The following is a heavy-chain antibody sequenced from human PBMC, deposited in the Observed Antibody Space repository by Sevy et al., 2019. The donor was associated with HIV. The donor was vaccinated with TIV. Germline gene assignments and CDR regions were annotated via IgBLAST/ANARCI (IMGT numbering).Heavy chain of an antibody. J-gene: IGHJ4*02. D-gene: IGHD5-18*01. CDR1: IFTFSDYY. V-gene: IGHV3-11*01. CDR2: ISSGGSHI. Sequence: GGSLRLSCAASIFTFSDYYMTWIRQAPGKGLECVSHISSGGSHIHYADSVKGRFTISRDNAKKSLYLQMNSLTAEDTAVYYCARVRYNYGSYYFDHWGQGTLVTVSS. CDR3: ARVRYNYGSYYFDH.